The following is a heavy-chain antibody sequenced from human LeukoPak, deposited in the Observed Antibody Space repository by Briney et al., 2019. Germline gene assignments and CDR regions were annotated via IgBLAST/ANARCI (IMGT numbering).Heavy chain of an antibody. CDR3: VSGEYYYDSSGYYSPFDY. D-gene: IGHD3-22*01. CDR2: ISWNNGSI. J-gene: IGHJ4*02. Sequence: TGGSLRLSCAASGFTFDDYAMHWVRQAPGKGLEWVSGISWNNGSIGYVDSVKGRFTISRDNAKNSLYLQMNSLRAEDTALYYCVSGEYYYDSSGYYSPFDYWGQGTLVTVSS. CDR1: GFTFDDYA. V-gene: IGHV3-9*01.